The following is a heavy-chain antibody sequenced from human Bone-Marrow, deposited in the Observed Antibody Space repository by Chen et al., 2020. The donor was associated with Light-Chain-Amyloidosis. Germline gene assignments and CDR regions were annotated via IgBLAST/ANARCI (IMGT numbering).Heavy chain of an antibody. CDR3: ARRRDGYNFDY. CDR2: IYPDDSDA. J-gene: IGHJ4*02. D-gene: IGHD5-12*01. V-gene: IGHV5-51*01. Sequence: EVQLEQSGPEVKKPGESLQISCKGSGYTFPNYWIGWVRQMPGKGLEWMGVIYPDDSDARYSPSFEGQVTISADKSSTTAYLQWRSLKASDTAMYYCARRRDGYNFDYWGQGTLVTVSS. CDR1: GYTFPNYW.